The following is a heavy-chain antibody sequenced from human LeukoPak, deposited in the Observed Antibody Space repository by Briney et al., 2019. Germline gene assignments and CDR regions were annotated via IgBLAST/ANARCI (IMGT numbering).Heavy chain of an antibody. D-gene: IGHD2-15*01. V-gene: IGHV4-59*01. J-gene: IGHJ4*02. CDR1: GGSISSYY. CDR3: ARAGGGRLDY. CDR2: IYYSRST. Sequence: SETLSLTCTVSGGSISSYYWSWIRQPPGKGLEWIGYIYYSRSTNYNPSLKSRVTISVDTSKNQFSLKLSSVTAADTAVYYCARAGGGRLDYWGQGTLVTVSS.